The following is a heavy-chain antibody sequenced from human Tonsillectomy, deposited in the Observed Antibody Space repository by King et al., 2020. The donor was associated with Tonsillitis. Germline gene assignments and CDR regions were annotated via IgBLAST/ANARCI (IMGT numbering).Heavy chain of an antibody. Sequence: VQLVESGGGLVKPGGSLRLSCAASGLTLSDYSVNWVRQAPGKGLEWVSSMSSSGRYIHYADSVKCRFTISRDNAENSVNLQMNSLRAEDTAVYYCARESPSGFNAFDIWGQGTMVTVSS. V-gene: IGHV3-21*01. CDR2: MSSSGRYI. J-gene: IGHJ3*02. CDR3: ARESPSGFNAFDI. D-gene: IGHD6-25*01. CDR1: GLTLSDYS.